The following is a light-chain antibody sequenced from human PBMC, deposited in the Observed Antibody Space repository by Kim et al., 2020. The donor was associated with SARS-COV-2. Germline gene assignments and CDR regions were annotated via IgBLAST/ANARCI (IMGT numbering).Light chain of an antibody. Sequence: DIQMTQSPSSLSASVGDRVTITCQASQSISSYLNWYQQKPGKAPKLLIYAASSLQSGVPSRFSGSGSGTDFTLTISSLQPEDFATYYCQQSYSTPQYTFGQGTKLEI. J-gene: IGKJ2*01. V-gene: IGKV1-39*01. CDR1: QSISSY. CDR2: AAS. CDR3: QQSYSTPQYT.